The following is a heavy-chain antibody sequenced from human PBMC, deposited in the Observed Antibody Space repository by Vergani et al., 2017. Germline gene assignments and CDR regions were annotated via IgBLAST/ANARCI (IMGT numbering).Heavy chain of an antibody. D-gene: IGHD2-2*02. CDR3: AGAFKDIVVVPAAILVFCDY. Sequence: EVQLVESGGGLVKPGGSLRLSCAASGFTFSSYSMNWVRQAPGKGLEWVSSISSSSSYIYYADSVKGRFTISRDNAKNSLYLQMNSLRAEDTAVYYCAGAFKDIVVVPAAILVFCDYWGQGTLVTVSS. V-gene: IGHV3-21*01. J-gene: IGHJ4*02. CDR1: GFTFSSYS. CDR2: ISSSSSYI.